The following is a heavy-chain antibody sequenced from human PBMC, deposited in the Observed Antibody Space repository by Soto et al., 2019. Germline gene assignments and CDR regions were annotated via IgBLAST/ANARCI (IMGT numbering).Heavy chain of an antibody. V-gene: IGHV4-59*01. CDR1: GGSISSYY. CDR2: IYYSGST. CDR3: ARCYGGNFDY. J-gene: IGHJ4*02. D-gene: IGHD3-16*01. Sequence: QVQLQESGPGLVKPSETLCLNCSVYGGSISSYYWSWIRQPPGKGLEWIGYIYYSGSTNYNPSLKSRVTISVDTSKNQFSLKLSSVTAADTAVYYCARCYGGNFDYWGQRTLVTVSS.